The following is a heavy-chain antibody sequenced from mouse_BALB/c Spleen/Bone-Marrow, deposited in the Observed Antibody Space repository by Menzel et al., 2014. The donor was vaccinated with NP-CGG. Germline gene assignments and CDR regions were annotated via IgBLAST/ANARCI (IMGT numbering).Heavy chain of an antibody. CDR1: GYTFTDYT. CDR3: ARPKGFALDY. J-gene: IGHJ2*01. V-gene: IGHV1-4*01. CDR2: VNPRSGYA. Sequence: ESGAELASPGASVKMSCKASGYTFTDYTIQWVKQRPGQGLEWIGYVNPRSGYANYNQKFKDKATLTADKSSSTAFMQLSSLTSEDSAVYYCARPKGFALDYWGQGTALTVSS.